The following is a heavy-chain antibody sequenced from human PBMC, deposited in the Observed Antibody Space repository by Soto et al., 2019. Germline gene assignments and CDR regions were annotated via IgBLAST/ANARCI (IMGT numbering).Heavy chain of an antibody. V-gene: IGHV3-48*01. J-gene: IGHJ4*02. CDR2: ISSGSRST. Sequence: EVRLVESGGALVQPGGSLRVSCAASGFTFSSYSMNWVRQAPGKGLEWVSYISSGSRSTYYADSVKGRFTISRDNAKNSLYLQMNSLRAEDTAVYYCALDEQPVDCFDYWGQGTLVTVSS. D-gene: IGHD2-15*01. CDR1: GFTFSSYS. CDR3: ALDEQPVDCFDY.